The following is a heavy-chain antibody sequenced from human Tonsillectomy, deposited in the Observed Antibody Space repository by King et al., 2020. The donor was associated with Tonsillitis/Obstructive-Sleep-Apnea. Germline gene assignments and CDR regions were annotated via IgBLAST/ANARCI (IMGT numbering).Heavy chain of an antibody. CDR2: LNHSGINK. V-gene: IGHV3-23*04. CDR3: AKASHEGRHYFDY. J-gene: IGHJ4*02. Sequence: QLVESGGGLVQPGGSLRLSCAASGFTFNNYAMSWVRQAPGKGLEWVSALNHSGINKYHGDPVQGRFTISRDNSKNTLYLKMNGLRADETAVYYCAKASHEGRHYFDYWGQGTLVTVSS. CDR1: GFTFNNYA.